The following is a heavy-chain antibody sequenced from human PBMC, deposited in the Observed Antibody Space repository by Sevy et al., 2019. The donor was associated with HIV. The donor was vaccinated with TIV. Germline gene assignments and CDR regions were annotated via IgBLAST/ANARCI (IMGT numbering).Heavy chain of an antibody. Sequence: ASVKVSCMASGGSLSNYGMNWERQAPGLGLEWMGGIIPRPGIANYAQKVQDRVTITADESTSTVYMEVRGLRFEDTGVYYCASVRPCGGDCYFFDSWGQGTLVTVSS. D-gene: IGHD2-21*02. V-gene: IGHV1-69*10. CDR3: ASVRPCGGDCYFFDS. CDR2: IIPRPGIA. J-gene: IGHJ4*02. CDR1: GGSLSNYG.